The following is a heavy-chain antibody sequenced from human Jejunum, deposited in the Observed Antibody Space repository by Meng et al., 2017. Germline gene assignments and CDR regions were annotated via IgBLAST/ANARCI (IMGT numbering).Heavy chain of an antibody. CDR2: VYYTGRT. CDR1: GGSISGGDYY. J-gene: IGHJ5*02. V-gene: IGHV4-39*01. D-gene: IGHD2-21*02. Sequence: QVQLQESGPGLVKPSQTLSLTCTVSGGSISGGDYYWSWIRQPPGKGMEWIGSVYYTGRTFYNPSLKSRVTISLDTSKNQFSLNLRSVAAADTAVYYCARAKVTPMGYWFDPWGQGTLVTVSS. CDR3: ARAKVTPMGYWFDP.